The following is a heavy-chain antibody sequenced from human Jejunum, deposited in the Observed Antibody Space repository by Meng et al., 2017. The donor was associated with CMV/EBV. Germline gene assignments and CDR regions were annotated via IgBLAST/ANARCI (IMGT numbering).Heavy chain of an antibody. CDR3: ARGGTSSSYWYFDR. CDR2: IYYSGNT. Sequence: TVSGGSISTYYWSWIRQPPGKGLEWIAYIYYSGNTYSNPSLKSRVTISVDTSKNQFSLKLSSVTAADTGVYYCARGGTSSSYWYFDRWGRGTLVTVSS. V-gene: IGHV4-59*01. CDR1: GGSISTYY. J-gene: IGHJ2*01. D-gene: IGHD2-2*01.